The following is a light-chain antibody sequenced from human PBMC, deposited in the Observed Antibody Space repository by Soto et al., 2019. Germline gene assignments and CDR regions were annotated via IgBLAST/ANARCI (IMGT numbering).Light chain of an antibody. CDR1: QSVSSH. CDR2: DAS. Sequence: EIVLTQSPATLSLSPGERATLSCRASQSVSSHLAWYQQKPGQAPRLLIYDASNRATGIPARFSGSGSGTDFTLTISSLEPEDFAVYYCQQSSNWPLTLGGGTKVDIK. CDR3: QQSSNWPLT. V-gene: IGKV3-11*01. J-gene: IGKJ4*01.